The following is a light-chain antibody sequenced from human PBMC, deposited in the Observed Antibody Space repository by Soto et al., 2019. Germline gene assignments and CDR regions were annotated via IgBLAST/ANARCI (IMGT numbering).Light chain of an antibody. J-gene: IGKJ1*01. Sequence: EIVLTQSPGTLSLSPGERATLSCRARQSVSNSYIAWYQQKPGQAPRLLIYGASSRATDIPDRFSGSGSGTDFTLTISRLEPEDFAGYYCQQYGSSPWTFGQGTKVEIK. CDR2: GAS. CDR1: QSVSNSY. CDR3: QQYGSSPWT. V-gene: IGKV3-20*01.